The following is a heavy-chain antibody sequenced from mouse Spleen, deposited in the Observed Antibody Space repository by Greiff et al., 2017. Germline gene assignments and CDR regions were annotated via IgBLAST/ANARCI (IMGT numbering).Heavy chain of an antibody. V-gene: IGHV7-3*01. CDR2: IRNKANGYTT. D-gene: IGHD2-5*01. J-gene: IGHJ3*01. CDR1: GFTFTDYY. CDR3: ARNYYSNYGFAY. Sequence: EVQRVESGGGLVQPGGSLSLSCAASGFTFTDYYMSWVRQPPGKALEWLGFIRNKANGYTTEYSASVKGRFTISRDNSQSILYLQMNALRAEDSATYYCARNYYSNYGFAYWGQGTLVTGSA.